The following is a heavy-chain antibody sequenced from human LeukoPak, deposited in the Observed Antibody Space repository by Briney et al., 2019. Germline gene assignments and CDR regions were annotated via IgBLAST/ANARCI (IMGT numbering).Heavy chain of an antibody. CDR1: GFTFSTYW. CDR3: ARDRVPRPSSFLENMVRGVPDAFDI. D-gene: IGHD3-10*01. CDR2: INQDESEK. J-gene: IGHJ3*02. V-gene: IGHV3-7*03. Sequence: GGSLRLSCAGSGFTFSTYWMSWVRQAPGKGLEWVAHINQDESEKYYVDSVKGRFTISRDNAKNSLYLQMNSLRAEDTAVYYCARDRVPRPSSFLENMVRGVPDAFDIWGQGTMVTVSS.